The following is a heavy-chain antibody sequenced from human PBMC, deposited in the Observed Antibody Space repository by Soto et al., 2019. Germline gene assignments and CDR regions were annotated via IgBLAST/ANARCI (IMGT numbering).Heavy chain of an antibody. V-gene: IGHV4-34*01. CDR1: GGSFSGYY. Sequence: SETLSLTCAVYGGSFSGYYWSWIRQPPGKGLEWIGEINHSGSTNYNPSLKSRVTISVDTSKNQFSLKLSSVTAADTAVYYCARARGTSDAFDIWGQGTMVTVSS. CDR2: INHSGST. CDR3: ARARGTSDAFDI. D-gene: IGHD1-1*01. J-gene: IGHJ3*02.